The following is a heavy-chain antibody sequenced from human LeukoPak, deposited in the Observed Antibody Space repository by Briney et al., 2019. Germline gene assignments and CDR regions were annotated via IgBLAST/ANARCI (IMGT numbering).Heavy chain of an antibody. CDR2: IYYSGST. Sequence: SETLSLTCTVSGGSISSYYWSWIRQPPGKGLEWIGYIYYSGSTYYNPSLKSRVTISVDTSKNQFSLKLSSVTAADTAVYYCARGSGSGSYYNGNWFDPWGQGTLVTVSS. D-gene: IGHD3-10*01. CDR1: GGSISSYY. J-gene: IGHJ5*02. CDR3: ARGSGSGSYYNGNWFDP. V-gene: IGHV4-59*08.